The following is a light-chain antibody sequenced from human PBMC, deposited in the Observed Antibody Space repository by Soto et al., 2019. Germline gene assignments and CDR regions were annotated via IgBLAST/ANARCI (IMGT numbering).Light chain of an antibody. CDR3: QQYCSSYT. CDR1: QSVSSNY. Sequence: EIVLTQSPGTLSLSPGERATLSCRASQSVSSNYLAWYQQKPGQAPRLLIYGASIRATGLPDRFSGSGSGTDFALTISRLEPEDFAVYYCQQYCSSYTFGQGTNLEIE. V-gene: IGKV3-20*01. J-gene: IGKJ2*01. CDR2: GAS.